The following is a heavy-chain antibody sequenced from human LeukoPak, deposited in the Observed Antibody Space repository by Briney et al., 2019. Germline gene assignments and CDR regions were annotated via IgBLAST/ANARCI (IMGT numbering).Heavy chain of an antibody. Sequence: SETLSLTCTVSSGSISNYYWSWIRQPAGKGLEWIGRIYTSGSTNYNPSLKSRVTMSVDTSKNQFSLKLSSVTAADTAVYHCAMNSAFPYFDYWGQGTLVTVSS. V-gene: IGHV4-4*07. CDR1: SGSISNYY. D-gene: IGHD1/OR15-1a*01. J-gene: IGHJ4*02. CDR3: AMNSAFPYFDY. CDR2: IYTSGST.